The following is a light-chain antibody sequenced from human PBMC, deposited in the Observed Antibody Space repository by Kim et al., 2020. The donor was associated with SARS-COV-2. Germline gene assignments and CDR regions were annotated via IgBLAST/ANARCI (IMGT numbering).Light chain of an antibody. V-gene: IGKV3-15*01. CDR1: QNINSS. J-gene: IGKJ4*01. CDR2: GAS. CDR3: QQDIHWPLT. Sequence: VTPRERATRSGRASQNINSSLDWDQQKPGQAPRLLIYGASARATGIPARVSGSGSGTEFTHTFTSLQSEEFAVEYCQQDIHWPLTFGGGTKVDIK.